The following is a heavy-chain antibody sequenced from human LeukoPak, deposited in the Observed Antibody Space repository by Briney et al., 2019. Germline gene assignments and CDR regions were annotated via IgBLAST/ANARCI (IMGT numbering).Heavy chain of an antibody. J-gene: IGHJ4*02. CDR1: GFTFSSYS. D-gene: IGHD2-15*01. V-gene: IGHV3-21*01. CDR3: AKEAYCSGGSCYSPGFDY. CDR2: ISSSSSYI. Sequence: PGGSLRLSCAASGFTFSSYSMNWVRQAPGKGLEWVSSISSSSSYIYYADSVKGRFTISRDNAKNSLYLQMNSLRAEDTAVYYCAKEAYCSGGSCYSPGFDYWGQGTLVTVSS.